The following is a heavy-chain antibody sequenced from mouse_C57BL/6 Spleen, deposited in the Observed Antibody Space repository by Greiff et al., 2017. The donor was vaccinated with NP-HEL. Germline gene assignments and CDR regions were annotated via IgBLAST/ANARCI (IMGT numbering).Heavy chain of an antibody. Sequence: VMLVESGAELVKPGASVKISCKASGYAFSSYWMNWVKQRPGKGLEWIGQIYPGDGDTNYNGKFKGKATLTADKSSSTAYMQLSSLTSEDSAVYFCARSLYYAMDYWGQGTSVTVSS. CDR3: ARSLYYAMDY. CDR1: GYAFSSYW. CDR2: IYPGDGDT. J-gene: IGHJ4*01. V-gene: IGHV1-80*01. D-gene: IGHD6-2*01.